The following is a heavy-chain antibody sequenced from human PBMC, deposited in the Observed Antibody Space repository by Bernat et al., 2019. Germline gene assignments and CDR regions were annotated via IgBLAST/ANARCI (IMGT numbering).Heavy chain of an antibody. J-gene: IGHJ2*01. D-gene: IGHD2-8*01. CDR3: ERLPIVLMVYDPNWYFDL. V-gene: IGHV3-21*01. CDR2: ISSSSSYI. CDR1: GFTFSSHS. Sequence: EVQLVESGGGLVKPGGSLRLSCAASGFTFSSHSMNWVRQAPGKGLEWVSSISSSSSYIYYADSVKGRFTISRDNAKNSLYLQMNSLRAEDTAVYSCERLPIVLMVYDPNWYFDLWGRGTLVTVSS.